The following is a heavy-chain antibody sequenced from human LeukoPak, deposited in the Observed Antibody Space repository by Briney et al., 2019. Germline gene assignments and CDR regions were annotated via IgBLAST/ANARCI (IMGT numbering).Heavy chain of an antibody. V-gene: IGHV1-2*02. CDR3: ARGPLYYYDSSGPFDY. Sequence: ASVKVSCKASGYTFTGNYMHWVRQAPGRGLEWMGWINPNSGGTNYAQMFQGRVTMTRDTSISTAYMELSSLRSDDTAVYYCARGPLYYYDSSGPFDYWGQGTQVTVSS. D-gene: IGHD3-22*01. J-gene: IGHJ4*02. CDR1: GYTFTGNY. CDR2: INPNSGGT.